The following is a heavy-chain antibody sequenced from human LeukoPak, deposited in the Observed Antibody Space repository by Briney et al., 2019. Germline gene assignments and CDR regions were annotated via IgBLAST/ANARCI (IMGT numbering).Heavy chain of an antibody. CDR1: GGTFSSYV. CDR2: IIPIFGTA. J-gene: IGHJ6*03. CDR3: AGYCSSTSCYEISDYYYYMDV. D-gene: IGHD2-2*01. V-gene: IGHV1-69*13. Sequence: ASVKVSCKGSGGTFSSYVISWVRQAPGQGLEWMGGIIPIFGTANYAQKFQGRVTITADESTSTAYMELSSLRSEDTAVYYCAGYCSSTSCYEISDYYYYMDVWGKGTMVTVSS.